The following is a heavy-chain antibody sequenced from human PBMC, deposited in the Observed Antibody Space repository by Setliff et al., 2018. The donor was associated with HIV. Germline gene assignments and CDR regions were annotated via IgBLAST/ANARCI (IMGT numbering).Heavy chain of an antibody. CDR1: GGSFSGFY. CDR3: ARGSLYSSSSCFDY. Sequence: SETLSLTCAVYGGSFSGFYWTFIRQSPGKGLEWIGNIYHHGTTNYNPSLKSRVTISVDTSKNQFSLKLSSVTAADTAVYYCARGSLYSSSSCFDYWGQGTLVTVSS. D-gene: IGHD6-13*01. J-gene: IGHJ4*02. V-gene: IGHV4-34*01. CDR2: IYHHGTT.